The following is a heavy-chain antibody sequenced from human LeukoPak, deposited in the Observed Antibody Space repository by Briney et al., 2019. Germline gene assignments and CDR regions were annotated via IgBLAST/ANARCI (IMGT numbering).Heavy chain of an antibody. V-gene: IGHV3-33*08. CDR2: IWYDGSNK. CDR3: ASQPYASTSTRRSS. Sequence: PGGSYGGSRAASGFTFSTYAVHWVRQAPGKGLEWVAIIWYDGSNKYYGDSVKGRFSISRDNSKNTLYLQMNSLRAEDTAVYYCASQPYASTSTRRSSWAQGTTVTVSS. D-gene: IGHD2-2*01. J-gene: IGHJ6*02. CDR1: GFTFSTYA.